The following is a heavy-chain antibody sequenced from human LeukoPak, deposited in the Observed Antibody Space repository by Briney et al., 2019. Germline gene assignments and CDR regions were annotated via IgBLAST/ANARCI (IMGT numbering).Heavy chain of an antibody. CDR2: ISGSGAVT. CDR1: GFSFSNYA. D-gene: IGHD2-21*01. J-gene: IGHJ6*03. V-gene: IGHV3-23*01. Sequence: GGPLRLSCAASGFSFSNYAMNWVRQAPGKGLEWVSTISGSGAVTYNGDSVKGRVTISRDNSKNTLYLQMTRLRAEDTAVYFCAKDQHSTSLSYMDVWGDGTTVTVSS. CDR3: AKDQHSTSLSYMDV.